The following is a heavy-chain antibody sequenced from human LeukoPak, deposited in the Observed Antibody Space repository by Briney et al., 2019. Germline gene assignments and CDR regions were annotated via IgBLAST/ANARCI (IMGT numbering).Heavy chain of an antibody. CDR3: ARFAWTTGGFDY. CDR2: ISYDGSNK. D-gene: IGHD1-1*01. V-gene: IGHV3-30*03. Sequence: PGRSLRLSCAASGFTFSSYGVHWVRQAPGKGLEWVAVISYDGSNKYYADSVKGRFTISRDNSKNTLYLQMNSLRAEDTAVYYCARFAWTTGGFDYWGQGTLVTVSS. CDR1: GFTFSSYG. J-gene: IGHJ4*02.